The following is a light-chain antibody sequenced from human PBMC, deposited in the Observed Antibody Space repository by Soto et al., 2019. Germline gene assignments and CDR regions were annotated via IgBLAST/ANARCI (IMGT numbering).Light chain of an antibody. V-gene: IGLV4-69*01. CDR3: QTWGTGILV. Sequence: QLVLTQSPSASASLGASVKLTCTLSSGHSSYAIAWHQQQPEKGPRYLMKLNSDGSHSKGDGIPDRFSGSSSGAERYLSISSLQSEDEADCYCQTWGTGILVFGGGTKLTVL. CDR1: SGHSSYA. J-gene: IGLJ2*01. CDR2: LNSDGSH.